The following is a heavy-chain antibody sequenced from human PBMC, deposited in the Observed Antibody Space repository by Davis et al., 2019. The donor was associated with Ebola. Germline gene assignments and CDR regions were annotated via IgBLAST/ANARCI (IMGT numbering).Heavy chain of an antibody. CDR2: IRSKPYGGTT. CDR1: GFTFSSYA. D-gene: IGHD4-23*01. V-gene: IGHV3-49*04. Sequence: PGGSLRLSCAASGFTFSSYAMNWVRQAPGKGLEWVGFIRSKPYGGTTEHAASVKGRFTISRDDSKSIAYLQMNSLKTEDTAVYYCTREYGGSPDYWGQGTLVTVSS. J-gene: IGHJ4*02. CDR3: TREYGGSPDY.